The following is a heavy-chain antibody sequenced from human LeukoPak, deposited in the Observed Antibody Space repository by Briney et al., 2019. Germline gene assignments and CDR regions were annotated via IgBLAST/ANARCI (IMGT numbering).Heavy chain of an antibody. CDR1: GFTFSSDA. J-gene: IGHJ4*02. D-gene: IGHD2-15*01. CDR2: ISSGGGST. CDR3: VKEGGY. V-gene: IGHV3-64D*06. Sequence: GGSLRLSCSASGFTFSSDAMHWLRQAPGKGLEYVSAISSGGGSTYYADSVKGRFTISRDNSKNTLYLQMSSLKAEDTAVYYCVKEGGYWGQGILVTVSS.